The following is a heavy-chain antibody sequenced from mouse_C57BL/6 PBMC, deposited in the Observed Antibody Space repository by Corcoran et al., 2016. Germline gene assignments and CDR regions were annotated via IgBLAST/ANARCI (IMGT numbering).Heavy chain of an antibody. J-gene: IGHJ4*01. CDR3: APITTVVNAMDY. CDR1: GFNIKDYY. Sequence: EVQLQQSGAELVKPGASVKLSCTASGFNIKDYYMNWVKQRTEQGLEWIGRIDPEDGETKSATKFQGKATITADTSSNTAYLQLSSLTSEDTAVYYCAPITTVVNAMDYWGQGTSVTVSS. CDR2: IDPEDGET. V-gene: IGHV14-2*01. D-gene: IGHD1-1*01.